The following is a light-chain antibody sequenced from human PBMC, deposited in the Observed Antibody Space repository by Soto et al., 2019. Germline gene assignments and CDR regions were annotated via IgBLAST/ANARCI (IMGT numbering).Light chain of an antibody. CDR3: QQYYGSPPYT. CDR2: WAS. J-gene: IGKJ2*01. V-gene: IGKV4-1*01. Sequence: DIVMTQSPDSLAVSLGERATINCKSSQSVLYSSNNRNYLAWYQQKPGQPPKLLISWASTRESGVPDRFSGRGSGTDFTLTIRRPQAEDVAVYYCQQYYGSPPYTFGQGTKLQIK. CDR1: QSVLYSSNNRNY.